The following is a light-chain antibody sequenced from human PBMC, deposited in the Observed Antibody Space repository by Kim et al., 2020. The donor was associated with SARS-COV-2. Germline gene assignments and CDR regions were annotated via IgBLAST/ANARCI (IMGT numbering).Light chain of an antibody. Sequence: QSITITFTGTSDDVGGYTFVSWYQHHPGEVPKPMIYDVTKRSSGVSNRFSGSKSGNTASLTISGLQAEDDADYYCCSYTISSTYVFGTGTKVTVL. CDR1: SDDVGGYTF. V-gene: IGLV2-14*03. CDR2: DVT. J-gene: IGLJ1*01. CDR3: CSYTISSTYV.